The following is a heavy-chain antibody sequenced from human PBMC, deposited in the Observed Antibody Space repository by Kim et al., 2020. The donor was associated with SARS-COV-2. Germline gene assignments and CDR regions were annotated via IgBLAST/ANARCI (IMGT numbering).Heavy chain of an antibody. CDR1: GFTFSSYW. CDR3: ARDHASYCSSTSCYFSTDAFDI. Sequence: GGSLRLSCAASGFTFSSYWMSWVRQAPGKGLEWVANIKQDGSEKYYVDSVKGRFTISRDNAKNSLYLQMNSLRAEDTAVYYCARDHASYCSSTSCYFSTDAFDIWGQGTMVTVSS. V-gene: IGHV3-7*03. CDR2: IKQDGSEK. J-gene: IGHJ3*02. D-gene: IGHD2-2*01.